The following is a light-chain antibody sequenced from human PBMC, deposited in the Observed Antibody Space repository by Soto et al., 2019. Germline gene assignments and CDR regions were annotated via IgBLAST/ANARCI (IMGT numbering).Light chain of an antibody. Sequence: EILMTQSPGTLSVSPGERVTLSCRASRTVSNRLAWYQHKPGQAPRLLISGVSTGATGVPPRFSGSGSGTEFTLTVDSLQPEDIAVYYCQQYYNWPVTFGGGTKVDIK. CDR3: QQYYNWPVT. CDR2: GVS. CDR1: RTVSNR. V-gene: IGKV3-15*01. J-gene: IGKJ4*01.